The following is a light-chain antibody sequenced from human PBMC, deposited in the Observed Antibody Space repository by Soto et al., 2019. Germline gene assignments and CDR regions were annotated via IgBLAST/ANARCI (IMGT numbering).Light chain of an antibody. J-gene: IGKJ2*01. Sequence: EIVMTQSPATLSVSPGERATLSCRASQSVSSNLAWYQQKPGQAPRLLIYGASTRATGIPARFSGSGSGTEFTLTISSLQSEDFAVYYCQQYNNWPQGTFGQGTKLRSN. CDR2: GAS. V-gene: IGKV3-15*01. CDR3: QQYNNWPQGT. CDR1: QSVSSN.